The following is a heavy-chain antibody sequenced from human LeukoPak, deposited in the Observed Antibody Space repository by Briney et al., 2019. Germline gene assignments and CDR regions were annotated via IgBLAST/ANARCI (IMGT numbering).Heavy chain of an antibody. CDR3: VRDLWNYYDSSGYYYEDY. CDR1: GFTFSSYS. D-gene: IGHD3-22*01. J-gene: IGHJ4*02. CDR2: INSDGSIT. Sequence: GGSLRLSCAASGFTFSSYSMNWVRQAPGKGLVWVSRINSDGSITSNADSVKGRFTISRDNAKNTLFLQMNSLRAEDTAVYYCVRDLWNYYDSSGYYYEDYWGQGTLVTVSS. V-gene: IGHV3-74*01.